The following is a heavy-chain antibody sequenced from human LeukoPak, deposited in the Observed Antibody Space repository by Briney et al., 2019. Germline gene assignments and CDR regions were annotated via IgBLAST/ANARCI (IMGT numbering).Heavy chain of an antibody. CDR1: GGSFSGYY. D-gene: IGHD3-22*01. CDR2: INHSGST. CDR3: ARVAFYYYDSSGYYRY. V-gene: IGHV4-34*01. J-gene: IGHJ4*02. Sequence: SETLSLTYAVYGGSFSGYYWSWIRQPPGKGLEWIGEINHSGSTNYNPSLKSRVTISVDTSKNQFSLKLSSVTAADTAVYYCARVAFYYYDSSGYYRYWGQGTLVTVSS.